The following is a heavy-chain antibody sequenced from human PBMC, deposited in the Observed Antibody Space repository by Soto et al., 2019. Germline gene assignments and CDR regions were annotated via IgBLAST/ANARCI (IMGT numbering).Heavy chain of an antibody. V-gene: IGHV3-23*01. Sequence: GGSLRLSCAASGFTFTSYAFTWVRQAPGKGLEWVSAISGTGGSTFYSDSVMGRFTISRDNSKNTLYLQINSLRAEDTAVYYCARGDTTMITDYYAMAVWGQGTTVTVSS. CDR3: ARGDTTMITDYYAMAV. J-gene: IGHJ6*02. D-gene: IGHD5-18*01. CDR1: GFTFTSYA. CDR2: ISGTGGST.